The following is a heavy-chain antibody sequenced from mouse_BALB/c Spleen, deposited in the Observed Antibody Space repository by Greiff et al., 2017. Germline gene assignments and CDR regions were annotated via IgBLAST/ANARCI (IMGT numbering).Heavy chain of an antibody. CDR2: INPGSGGT. CDR1: GYAFTNYL. V-gene: IGHV1-54*01. CDR3: ARIGGYDDMDY. D-gene: IGHD2-2*01. Sequence: QVQLKESGAELVRPGTSVKVSCKASGYAFTNYLIEWVKQRPGQGLEWIGVINPGSGGTNYNEKFKGKATLTADKSSSTAYMQLSSLTSDDSAVYFCARIGGYDDMDYWGQGTSVTVSS. J-gene: IGHJ4*01.